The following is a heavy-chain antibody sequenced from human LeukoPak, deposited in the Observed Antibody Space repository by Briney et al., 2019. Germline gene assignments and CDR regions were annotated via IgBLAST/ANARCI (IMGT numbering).Heavy chain of an antibody. CDR3: ARVSNYDSSGCYPHHADAFDI. D-gene: IGHD3-22*01. Sequence: GGSLRLSCAASGFTFSSYAMHWVRQAPGKGLEWVAVISYDGSNKYYADSVKGRFTISRDNSKNTLYLQMNSLRAEDTAVYYCARVSNYDSSGCYPHHADAFDIWGQGTMVTVSS. CDR2: ISYDGSNK. J-gene: IGHJ3*02. CDR1: GFTFSSYA. V-gene: IGHV3-30*04.